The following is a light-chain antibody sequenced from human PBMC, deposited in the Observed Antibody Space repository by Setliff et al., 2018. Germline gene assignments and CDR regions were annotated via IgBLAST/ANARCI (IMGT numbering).Light chain of an antibody. J-gene: IGLJ1*01. Sequence: VLTQPASVSGSPGQSITISCTGTSSDVGSYNLVSWYQQHPGKAPKLMIYEGSKRPSGISNRFSGSKSGNTASLTISGLQAEDEADYYCCSHAGSSPDVFGTGTKVTVL. CDR3: CSHAGSSPDV. CDR2: EGS. V-gene: IGLV2-23*01. CDR1: SSDVGSYNL.